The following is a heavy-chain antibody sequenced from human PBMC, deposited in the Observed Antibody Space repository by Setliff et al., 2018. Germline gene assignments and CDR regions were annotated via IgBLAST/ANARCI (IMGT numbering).Heavy chain of an antibody. Sequence: SETLSLTCAVYGGSFSGYFWSWIRQSPGRGLEWIGEINDRGSTHYNPSLKSRVTISVDTSKNQFSLKLSSVTAADTAVYYCARHSPAESIITMIVVVWYYFDYWGQGTLVTVSS. D-gene: IGHD3-22*01. CDR2: INDRGST. CDR1: GGSFSGYF. V-gene: IGHV4-34*01. J-gene: IGHJ4*02. CDR3: ARHSPAESIITMIVVVWYYFDY.